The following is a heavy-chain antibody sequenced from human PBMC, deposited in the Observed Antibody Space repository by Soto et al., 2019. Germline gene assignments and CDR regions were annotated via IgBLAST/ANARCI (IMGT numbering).Heavy chain of an antibody. D-gene: IGHD3-3*01. CDR2: ISGSGGST. CDR3: AKETYYDFWSGYYRLDYYYYGLDV. CDR1: GFTFSSYA. V-gene: IGHV3-23*01. Sequence: GGSLRFSCAASGFTFSSYAMSWVRQAPGKGLEWVSAISGSGGSTYYADSVKGRFTISRDNSKNTLYLQMNSLRAEDTAVYYCAKETYYDFWSGYYRLDYYYYGLDVWGQATTVTVSS. J-gene: IGHJ6*02.